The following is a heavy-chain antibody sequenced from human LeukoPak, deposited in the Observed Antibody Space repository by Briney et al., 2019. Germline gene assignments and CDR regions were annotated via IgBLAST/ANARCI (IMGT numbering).Heavy chain of an antibody. CDR1: GGSFSGYY. J-gene: IGHJ4*02. Sequence: PSETLSLTCAVYGGSFSGYYRSWIRQPPGKGLEWIGEINHSGSTNYNPSLKSRVTISVDTSKNQFSLKLSSVTAADTAVYYCARGGPRYRSGWYNYWGQGTLVTVSS. V-gene: IGHV4-34*01. CDR2: INHSGST. CDR3: ARGGPRYRSGWYNY. D-gene: IGHD6-19*01.